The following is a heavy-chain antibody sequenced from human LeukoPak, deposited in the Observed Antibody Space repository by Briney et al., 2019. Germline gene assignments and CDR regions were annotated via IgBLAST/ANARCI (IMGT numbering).Heavy chain of an antibody. J-gene: IGHJ4*02. CDR2: IWYDGSNK. CDR1: GFTSSSYG. Sequence: PGRSLTLSCAPSGFTSSSYGMHWVRQAPGKGLEWVAVIWYDGSNKYYADSVKGRFTISRDNSKNTLYLQMNSLRADDTAVYYCAPRGVRCSGGSCYSPFDYWGQGTLVTVSS. D-gene: IGHD2-15*01. V-gene: IGHV3-33*01. CDR3: APRGVRCSGGSCYSPFDY.